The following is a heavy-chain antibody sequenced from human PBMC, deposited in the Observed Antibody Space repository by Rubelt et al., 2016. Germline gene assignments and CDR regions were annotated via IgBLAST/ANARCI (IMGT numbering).Heavy chain of an antibody. D-gene: IGHD3-22*01. Sequence: EVQLVESGGGLVQPGGSLRLSCAASGFTFSSYAMGWVRQAPGKGLEWVSAISGSGGSTYYADSVKGRFTISRDNSKNTLYLQMNSLRAEDTAVYYCARGEDYYDSSGRRSYYFDYWGQGTLVTVSS. CDR2: ISGSGGST. J-gene: IGHJ4*02. V-gene: IGHV3-23*04. CDR1: GFTFSSYA. CDR3: ARGEDYYDSSGRRSYYFDY.